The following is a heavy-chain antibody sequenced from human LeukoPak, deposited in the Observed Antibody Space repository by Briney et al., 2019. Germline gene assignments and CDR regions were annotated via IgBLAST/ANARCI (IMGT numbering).Heavy chain of an antibody. CDR1: GYSFTSYW. Sequence: GESLKISCKGSGYSFTSYWIGWVRQMPGKGLEWMWIIYPGDSDTRYSPSFQGQVTISVDKSISTAYLQWSSLKASDTAMYYCAREYDILTGYYTNWGQGTLVTVSS. V-gene: IGHV5-51*01. D-gene: IGHD3-9*01. CDR3: AREYDILTGYYTN. J-gene: IGHJ4*02. CDR2: IYPGDSDT.